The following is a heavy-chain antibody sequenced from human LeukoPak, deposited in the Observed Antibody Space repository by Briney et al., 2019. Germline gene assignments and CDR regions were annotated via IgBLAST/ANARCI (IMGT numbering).Heavy chain of an antibody. J-gene: IGHJ3*02. CDR1: GRSISSGSYY. V-gene: IGHV4-61*02. Sequence: SETLSLTCTVSGRSISSGSYYWSWIRQPAGKGLEWIGRIYTSGSTNYNPSLKSRVTISVDTSKNQFSLKLSSVTAADTAVYYCAREHQLLYSSSWYGAFDIWGEGTMVTVSS. CDR2: IYTSGST. D-gene: IGHD6-13*01. CDR3: AREHQLLYSSSWYGAFDI.